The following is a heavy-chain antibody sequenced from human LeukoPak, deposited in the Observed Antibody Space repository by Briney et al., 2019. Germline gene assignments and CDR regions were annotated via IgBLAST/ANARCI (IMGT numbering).Heavy chain of an antibody. CDR1: GGTFSSYA. D-gene: IGHD5-18*01. CDR2: IIPIFGTP. Sequence: ASVKVPCKASGGTFSSYAISWVRQAPGQGLEWMGGIIPIFGTPNYVQKFQGRVTITADECTSTAYMELSSLRSEDTAVYYCARASSDDTAMATPFAYWGQGTLVTVSS. J-gene: IGHJ4*02. CDR3: ARASSDDTAMATPFAY. V-gene: IGHV1-69*13.